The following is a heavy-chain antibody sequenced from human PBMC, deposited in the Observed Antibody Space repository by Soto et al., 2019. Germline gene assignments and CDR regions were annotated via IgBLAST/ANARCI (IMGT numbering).Heavy chain of an antibody. CDR1: GGTFSSYA. J-gene: IGHJ6*02. V-gene: IGHV1-69*13. Sequence: SVKVSCKASGGTFSSYAISWVRQAPGQGLEWMGGIIPIFGTANYAQKFQGRVTITADESTSTAYMELSSLRPEDTAVYYCATTLRYFDWLLPDYYYYGMDVWGQGTTVTVSS. CDR2: IIPIFGTA. CDR3: ATTLRYFDWLLPDYYYYGMDV. D-gene: IGHD3-9*01.